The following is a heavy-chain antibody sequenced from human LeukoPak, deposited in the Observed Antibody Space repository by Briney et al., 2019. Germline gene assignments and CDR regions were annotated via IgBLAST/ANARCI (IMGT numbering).Heavy chain of an antibody. CDR2: INNEGTTI. Sequence: GGSLRLSCEASGLTFSNSWMHWVRQAPGKGLVWVSRINNEGTTISYADSVKGRFTISRDNAKNTLYLQMNSLRAEDTAVYYCARDGVVPAVNSNHWGQGTLVTVSS. D-gene: IGHD2-2*01. J-gene: IGHJ5*02. V-gene: IGHV3-74*01. CDR1: GLTFSNSW. CDR3: ARDGVVPAVNSNH.